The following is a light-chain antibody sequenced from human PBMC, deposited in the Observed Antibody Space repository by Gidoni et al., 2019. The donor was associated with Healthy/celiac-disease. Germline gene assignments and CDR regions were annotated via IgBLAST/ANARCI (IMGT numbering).Light chain of an antibody. CDR3: QQSYSTPLT. CDR1: QSISSY. Sequence: DIQMTQSPSSLSASVGDRVTIPCRASQSISSYLNWYQQKPGKAPKLLIYAASSLQSGVPSRFSGSGSGTDFTLTISSLQPEYFATYYCQQSYSTPLTFGGXTKVEIK. V-gene: IGKV1-39*01. CDR2: AAS. J-gene: IGKJ4*01.